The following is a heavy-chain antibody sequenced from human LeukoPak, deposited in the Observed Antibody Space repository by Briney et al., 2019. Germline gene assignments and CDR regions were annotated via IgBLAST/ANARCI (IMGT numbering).Heavy chain of an antibody. CDR2: IYSSGST. CDR1: GGSISSYY. D-gene: IGHD3-3*01. Sequence: SETLSLTCTVSGGSISSYYWGWIPQPPGKGLEWIGYIYSSGSTNYNPSLKSRLTISVDTSKNQFSLKLSSVTAADTAVYYCARELRGVSAFDIWGQGTMVTVSS. J-gene: IGHJ3*02. CDR3: ARELRGVSAFDI. V-gene: IGHV4-59*01.